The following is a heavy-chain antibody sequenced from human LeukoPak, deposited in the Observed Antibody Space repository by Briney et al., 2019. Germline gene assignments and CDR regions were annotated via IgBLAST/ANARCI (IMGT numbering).Heavy chain of an antibody. V-gene: IGHV1-46*01. J-gene: IGHJ3*02. Sequence: GASVKVSCKTSGNTFTSYYMHWVRQAPGQGLEWMGIINPSGGGTNYAPKFQGRVTMTRDMSTSTVYMEVSSLRSEDTAVYYCANSDRRGAFDIWGQGTMVTVSS. CDR2: INPSGGGT. D-gene: IGHD2-21*02. CDR3: ANSDRRGAFDI. CDR1: GNTFTSYY.